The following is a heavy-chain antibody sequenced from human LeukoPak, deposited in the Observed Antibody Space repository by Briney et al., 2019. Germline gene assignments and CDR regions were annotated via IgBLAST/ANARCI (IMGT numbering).Heavy chain of an antibody. CDR2: IWYDGSNK. V-gene: IGHV3-33*08. D-gene: IGHD1-26*01. CDR3: ASQSSGSYWYVDY. CDR1: GFTFSSYA. J-gene: IGHJ4*02. Sequence: GGSLRLSCAASGFTFSSYAMSWVRQAPGKGLEWVAVIWYDGSNKYYADSVKGRFTISRDNSKNTLYLEMNSLRAEDTAVYYCASQSSGSYWYVDYWGQGTLDTVSS.